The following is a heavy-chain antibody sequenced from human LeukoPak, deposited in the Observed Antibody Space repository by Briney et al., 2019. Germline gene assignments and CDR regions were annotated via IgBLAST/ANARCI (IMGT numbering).Heavy chain of an antibody. D-gene: IGHD6-13*01. Sequence: ASVKVSCKASGYTFTGYYMHWVRQAPGQGLEWMGWINPNSGGTNYAQTFQGRVTMTRDTSISTAYMELSRLRSDDTAVYYCAREAAAGATPDYWGQGTLVTVSS. V-gene: IGHV1-2*02. CDR1: GYTFTGYY. CDR3: AREAAAGATPDY. CDR2: INPNSGGT. J-gene: IGHJ4*02.